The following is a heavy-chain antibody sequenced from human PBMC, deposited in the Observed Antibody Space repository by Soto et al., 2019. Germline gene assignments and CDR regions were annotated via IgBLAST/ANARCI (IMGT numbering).Heavy chain of an antibody. V-gene: IGHV1-18*01. Sequence: QVQLVQSGTEVKRPGASVKVSCRTSGYTFTRYGVTWGRQAPGQGPEWMGWINTYTGRTNYAQHCQGRLTMTTDTSTSTVYMELKSLRSADAAIYYCASCALGGSDYFDYWGQGSLVTVSS. CDR2: INTYTGRT. D-gene: IGHD1-26*01. J-gene: IGHJ4*02. CDR3: ASCALGGSDYFDY. CDR1: GYTFTRYG.